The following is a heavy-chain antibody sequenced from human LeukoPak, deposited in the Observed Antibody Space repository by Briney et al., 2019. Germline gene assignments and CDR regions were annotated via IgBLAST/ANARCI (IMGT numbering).Heavy chain of an antibody. V-gene: IGHV4-59*01. D-gene: IGHD5-24*01. Sequence: SETLSLTCTVSGRSISTYYWSWIRQPPGKGLEWIGYIYYSGSTNYNPSRKSRVTISVDTSKNHFSLKLTSVTAADTAVYYCARGAGTKEMAFGHWGQGTLVTVSS. J-gene: IGHJ4*02. CDR1: GRSISTYY. CDR3: ARGAGTKEMAFGH. CDR2: IYYSGST.